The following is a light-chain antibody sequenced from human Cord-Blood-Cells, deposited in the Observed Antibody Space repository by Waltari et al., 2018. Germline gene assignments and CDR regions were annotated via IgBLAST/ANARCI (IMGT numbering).Light chain of an antibody. V-gene: IGKV1-8*01. CDR2: AAS. CDR3: QQYYSYPRT. CDR1: LGISSY. Sequence: AIRITQSPSSLSASTGHRVTITCRASLGISSYLAWYQQKPGKAPKLLIYAASTLQSGVPSRFSGSGSGTDFTLTISCLQSEDFATYYCQQYYSYPRTFGQGTKVEIK. J-gene: IGKJ1*01.